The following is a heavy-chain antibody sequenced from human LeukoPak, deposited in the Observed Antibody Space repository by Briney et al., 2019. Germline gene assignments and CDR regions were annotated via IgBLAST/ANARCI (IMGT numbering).Heavy chain of an antibody. CDR2: IAHHGNNK. V-gene: IGHV3-30*02. CDR3: AKDGSWSCTD. Sequence: GGSLRLSCGASGFTFSSSAMDWVRQGPGKGLEWVAYIAHHGNNKYYADSVKGRFTISRDNSKGSLYLQMNSLRADDTAVYYCAKDGSWSCTDWGQGTLVRVSS. D-gene: IGHD2-8*02. CDR1: GFTFSSSA. J-gene: IGHJ4*02.